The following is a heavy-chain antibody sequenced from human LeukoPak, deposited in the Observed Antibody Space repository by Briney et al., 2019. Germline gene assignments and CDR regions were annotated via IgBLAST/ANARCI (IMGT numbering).Heavy chain of an antibody. J-gene: IGHJ5*02. CDR3: ARHSSQGDNRFDP. CDR1: GGSISSYY. V-gene: IGHV4-59*08. Sequence: PSQTLSLTCTVSGGSISSYYWSWIRQPPGRGLECLGYIYYSGRTLYNSYLKSRVTVSVDTSKNQFYLKLTSVTAADTAVYYCARHSSQGDNRFDPWGQGTLITVSS. CDR2: IYYSGRT.